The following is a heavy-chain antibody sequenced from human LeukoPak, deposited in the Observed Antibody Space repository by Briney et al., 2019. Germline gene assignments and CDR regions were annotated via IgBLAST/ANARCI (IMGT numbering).Heavy chain of an antibody. Sequence: ASVKVSCKASGYTFTGYYMHWVRQAPGQGLEWMGWINPNSGGTNYAQKFQGRVTMTRDTSISTAYMELSRLRSDDTAVYYCARGALWFGLYQRIDYYYYYMDVWGKGTTVTVSS. CDR3: ARGALWFGLYQRIDYYYYYMDV. J-gene: IGHJ6*03. D-gene: IGHD3-10*01. CDR1: GYTFTGYY. V-gene: IGHV1-2*02. CDR2: INPNSGGT.